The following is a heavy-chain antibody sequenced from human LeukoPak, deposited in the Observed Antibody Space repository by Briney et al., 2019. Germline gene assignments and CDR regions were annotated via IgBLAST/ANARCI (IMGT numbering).Heavy chain of an antibody. CDR3: ARDDNSGYYSGP. J-gene: IGHJ5*02. Sequence: ASVKVSCKASGYTFIDYYMHWVRQAPGQGLEWMGRINPSSGGTNYAQKFQGRVTMTRDTSISTAYMELSRLRSDYTAVYYCARDDNSGYYSGPWGQGTLVTVSS. D-gene: IGHD3-22*01. CDR2: INPSSGGT. V-gene: IGHV1-2*06. CDR1: GYTFIDYY.